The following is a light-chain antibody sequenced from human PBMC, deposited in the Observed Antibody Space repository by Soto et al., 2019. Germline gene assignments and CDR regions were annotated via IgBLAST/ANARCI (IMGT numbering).Light chain of an antibody. Sequence: DVQVTQSTPSMAASVGDRVTITCRASQDIGNWMTWYQQKPGKAPKLLIYEASGLESGVPSRFSGSASGTEFTLTISSLQPEDFATYYCQQLNTYLITFGQGTRLEI. J-gene: IGKJ5*01. CDR1: QDIGNW. V-gene: IGKV1-5*03. CDR2: EAS. CDR3: QQLNTYLIT.